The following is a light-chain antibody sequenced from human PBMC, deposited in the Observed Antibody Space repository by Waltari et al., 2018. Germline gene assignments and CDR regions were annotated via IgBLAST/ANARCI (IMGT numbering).Light chain of an antibody. Sequence: QSALTQPASVSGSPGQSITIPCTGTRSDVGSYNLVSWYQEHPGKAPKPMIYEDSKRPSGVSNHFSGSKSGNTASLTISGLQAEDEADYYCCSYAGSFTLVVGGGTKLTVL. CDR3: CSYAGSFTLV. CDR1: RSDVGSYNL. V-gene: IGLV2-23*01. J-gene: IGLJ2*01. CDR2: EDS.